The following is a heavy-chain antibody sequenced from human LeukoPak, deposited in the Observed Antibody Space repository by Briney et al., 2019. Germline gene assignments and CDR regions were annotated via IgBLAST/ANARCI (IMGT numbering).Heavy chain of an antibody. J-gene: IGHJ3*02. CDR1: GFTLSNYW. CDR2: INRGKSDK. CDR3: VRDDGHSYQYASRTYYYDAFDI. V-gene: IGHV3-7*01. Sequence: GGSLRLSCAASGFTLSNYWMTWVRQAPGKGLEGVANINRGKSDKHYVDSVEGRFTISRDNAKNSLYLQMNSLRAEDTAVYYCVRDDGHSYQYASRTYYYDAFDIWGQGTVVTVSS. D-gene: IGHD3-10*01.